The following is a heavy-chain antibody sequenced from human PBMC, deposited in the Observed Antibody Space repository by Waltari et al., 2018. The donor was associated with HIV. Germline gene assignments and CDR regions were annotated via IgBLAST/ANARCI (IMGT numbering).Heavy chain of an antibody. CDR3: ATSRTFDY. V-gene: IGHV3-7*01. CDR1: VFMFTSYW. J-gene: IGHJ4*02. Sequence: EVLLVESGGGLVQPGGSLRLSCTASVFMFTSYWMSWVRRAPGKGREWVANIKQDGSEKDYVDAVKGRFTIARDNAKNSLYLQMNSLRAEDTAMYYCATSRTFDYWGQGTLVTVSS. D-gene: IGHD2-2*01. CDR2: IKQDGSEK.